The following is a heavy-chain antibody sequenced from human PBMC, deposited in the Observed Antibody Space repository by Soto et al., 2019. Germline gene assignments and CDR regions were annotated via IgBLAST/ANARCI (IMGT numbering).Heavy chain of an antibody. D-gene: IGHD1-1*01. V-gene: IGHV4-4*07. CDR3: VRDGTKTLRDWFDP. J-gene: IGHJ5*02. Sequence: SETLSLTCTVSGASISGFYWSWIRRSAGKGLEWIGRIYATGTTDYNPSLKSRVMMSVDTSKKQFSLKLRSVTAADTAVYYCVRDGTKTLRDWFDPWGQGISVTVSS. CDR1: GASISGFY. CDR2: IYATGTT.